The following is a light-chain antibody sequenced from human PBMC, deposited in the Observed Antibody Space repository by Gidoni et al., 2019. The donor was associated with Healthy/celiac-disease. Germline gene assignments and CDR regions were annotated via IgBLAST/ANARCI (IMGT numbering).Light chain of an antibody. J-gene: IGLJ2*01. CDR2: DDR. V-gene: IGLV3-21*03. CDR1: NIGSKS. Sequence: SYVLTQPPSVSVAPGRTARVTCGGNNIGSKSLHWYQQKPGQAPVLVVYDDRDRPSGIPERFSGSNSGSTATLTISRVEAGDEADYYCQVWDSSSDHSRVFGGGTKLTVL. CDR3: QVWDSSSDHSRV.